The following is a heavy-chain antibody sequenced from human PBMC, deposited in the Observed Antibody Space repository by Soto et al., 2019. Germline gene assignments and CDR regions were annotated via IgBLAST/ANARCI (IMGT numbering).Heavy chain of an antibody. CDR3: SRGKLERRPFFGY. CDR1: GDSVSSTSVA. D-gene: IGHD1-1*01. V-gene: IGHV6-1*01. J-gene: IGHJ4*02. Sequence: SQTLSLTCAISGDSVSSTSVAWNWIRQSPSRGLEWLGRTYYKSKWYNDYAVSVKSRITINPDTSKNQFSLQLNSVTPDDAAVYFCSRGKLERRPFFGYWGQGTLVTVSS. CDR2: TYYKSKWYN.